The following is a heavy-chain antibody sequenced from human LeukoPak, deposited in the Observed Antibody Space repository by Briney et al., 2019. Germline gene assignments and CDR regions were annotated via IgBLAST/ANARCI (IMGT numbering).Heavy chain of an antibody. CDR1: GFTFTDYW. Sequence: TGGSLRLSCAASGFTFTDYWMTWVRQAPGKGLEWVANIKQDGSVKYYVDSVKGRFTISRDNAKNSLYLQMNSLRAEDTAVYYCARDEPDYWGQGTLVTVSS. CDR3: ARDEPDY. V-gene: IGHV3-7*01. J-gene: IGHJ4*02. CDR2: IKQDGSVK.